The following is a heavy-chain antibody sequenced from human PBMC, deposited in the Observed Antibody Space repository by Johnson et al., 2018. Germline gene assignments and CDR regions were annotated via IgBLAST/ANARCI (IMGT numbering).Heavy chain of an antibody. CDR2: ITSSGDTT. CDR3: AKDLTASSGDAFDI. J-gene: IGHJ3*02. V-gene: IGHV3-23*04. D-gene: IGHD2-21*01. Sequence: VQLVESGGGLVQPGGSLRLSCAASGFSFSSYVMTWVRQAPGKGLEWVSVITSSGDTTYYADSVKGRFTISRDNSNNTLYLQMNSLRAADTAVYYCAKDLTASSGDAFDIWGQGTMVSVSS. CDR1: GFSFSSYV.